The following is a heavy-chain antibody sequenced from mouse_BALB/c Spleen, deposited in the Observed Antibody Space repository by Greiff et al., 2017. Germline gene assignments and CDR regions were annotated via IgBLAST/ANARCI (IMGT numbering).Heavy chain of an antibody. D-gene: IGHD1-1*01. V-gene: IGHV1-31*01. CDR2: INPYNGAT. CDR3: ASWAGSDRNYFDY. CDR1: GYSFTGYY. Sequence: EVQLQQSGPELVKPGASVKISCKASGYSFTGYYMHWVKQSHVKSLEWIGRINPYNGATSYNQNFKDKASLTVDKSSSTAYMELHSLTSEDSAVYYCASWAGSDRNYFDYWGQGTTLTVSS. J-gene: IGHJ2*01.